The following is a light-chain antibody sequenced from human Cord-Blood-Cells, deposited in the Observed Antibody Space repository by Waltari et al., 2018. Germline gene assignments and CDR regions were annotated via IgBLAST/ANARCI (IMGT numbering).Light chain of an antibody. Sequence: DIQLTQSPSFLSASVGDRVTITCRASQGISSYLAWYQQKPGKAPKLLIYAASTLQSGVPSRFSDSGSGTEFTLTISSLQPEDFATYYCQQLNSRFTFGPGTKVDIK. J-gene: IGKJ3*01. V-gene: IGKV1-9*01. CDR3: QQLNSRFT. CDR1: QGISSY. CDR2: AAS.